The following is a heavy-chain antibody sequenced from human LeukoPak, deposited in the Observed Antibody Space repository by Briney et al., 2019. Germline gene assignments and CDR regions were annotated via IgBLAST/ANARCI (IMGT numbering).Heavy chain of an antibody. J-gene: IGHJ4*02. V-gene: IGHV1-18*01. CDR1: GYTFTTYG. D-gene: IGHD5-18*01. Sequence: ASVKVSCKASGYTFTTYGISWVRQAPGQGLEWIGWISAYSGNTNYAQKLQGRVTMTTDTSTSTAYMELRSLGSDDTAVYYCARHLSGITGYTYGRGIDYXXQGTLLTVXS. CDR3: ARHLSGITGYTYGRGIDY. CDR2: ISAYSGNT.